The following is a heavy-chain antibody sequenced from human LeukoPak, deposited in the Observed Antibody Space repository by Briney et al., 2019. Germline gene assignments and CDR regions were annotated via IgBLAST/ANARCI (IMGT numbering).Heavy chain of an antibody. CDR3: AKVATIVRGVIIKGFDP. Sequence: GGSLRLSCAASGFIFSSYAMSWVRQAPGKGLEWVSAISGSGGSTYYADSVKGRFTISRDNSKNTLYLQMNSLRAEDTAVYYCAKVATIVRGVIIKGFDPWGQGTLVTVSS. J-gene: IGHJ5*02. D-gene: IGHD3-10*01. CDR2: ISGSGGST. V-gene: IGHV3-23*01. CDR1: GFIFSSYA.